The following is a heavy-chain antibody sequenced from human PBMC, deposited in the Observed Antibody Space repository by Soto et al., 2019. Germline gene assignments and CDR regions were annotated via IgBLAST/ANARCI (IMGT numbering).Heavy chain of an antibody. CDR1: GGTFSSYA. CDR3: ARGHAALDY. CDR2: IIPIFGTA. Sequence: GSSVKVSCKDSGGTFSSYAISWVRQAPGQGLEWMGGIIPIFGTANSAQKFQGRVTITADESTSTAYMERSSPSSEDPAVYYWARGHAALDYWGQGTRVTVSS. V-gene: IGHV1-69*13. J-gene: IGHJ4*02.